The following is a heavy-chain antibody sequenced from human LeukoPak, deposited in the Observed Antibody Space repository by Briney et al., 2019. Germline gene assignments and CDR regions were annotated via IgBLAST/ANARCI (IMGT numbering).Heavy chain of an antibody. Sequence: PGRSLRLSCAASGFTFSGYGMHWVRQAPGKGLEWVAVIYYDGNNKYYADSVKGRFTTSRDNPKNTLYLQMNSLRAEDTAVYYCARWGSGTYNAYDHYGMDVWGQGTTVTVSS. CDR3: ARWGSGTYNAYDHYGMDV. CDR2: IYYDGNNK. V-gene: IGHV3-33*01. D-gene: IGHD3-10*01. CDR1: GFTFSGYG. J-gene: IGHJ6*02.